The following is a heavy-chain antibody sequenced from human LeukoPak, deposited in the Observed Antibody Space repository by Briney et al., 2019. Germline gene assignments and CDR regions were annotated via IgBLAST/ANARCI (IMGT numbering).Heavy chain of an antibody. D-gene: IGHD1-26*01. CDR3: AKVLSGSGSLLEIDY. CDR2: IYYSGST. CDR1: GGSISSGAYY. V-gene: IGHV4-30-4*08. J-gene: IGHJ4*02. Sequence: SETLSLTCTVSGGSISSGAYYSSWIRQPPGKGLEWSGYIYYSGSTYYNPSLKSRVTISVGTTKDQFSLKLSSVTAADTAVYYCAKVLSGSGSLLEIDYWGQGTLVIGSS.